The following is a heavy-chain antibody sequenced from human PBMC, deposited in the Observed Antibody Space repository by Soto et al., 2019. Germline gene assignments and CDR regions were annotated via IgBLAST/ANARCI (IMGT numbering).Heavy chain of an antibody. V-gene: IGHV3-9*01. CDR2: ISWNSNTI. Sequence: EVQLVESGGGLVQPGRSLRLSCAASGFTLDNYAMHWVRQAPGKGLAWVSGISWNSNTISYADSVKGGFTHSRDNATNSLYLHRICLRAEGADFYFCADYSSANWGQCSMVTVSS. CDR1: GFTLDNYA. D-gene: IGHD2-21*01. CDR3: ADYSSAN. J-gene: IGHJ1*01.